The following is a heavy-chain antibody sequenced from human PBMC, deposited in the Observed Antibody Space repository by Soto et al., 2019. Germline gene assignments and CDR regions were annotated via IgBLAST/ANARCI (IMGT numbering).Heavy chain of an antibody. CDR2: ISSSSSYI. D-gene: IGHD5-18*01. CDR3: ARVPEVSYVGHYYYYYYMDV. J-gene: IGHJ6*03. Sequence: GGSLRLSCAASGFTFSSYSMNWVRQAPGKGLEWVSSISSSSSYIYYADSVKGRFTISRDNAKNSLYLQMNSLRAEDTAVYYCARVPEVSYVGHYYYYYYMDVWGKGTTVTVSS. CDR1: GFTFSSYS. V-gene: IGHV3-21*01.